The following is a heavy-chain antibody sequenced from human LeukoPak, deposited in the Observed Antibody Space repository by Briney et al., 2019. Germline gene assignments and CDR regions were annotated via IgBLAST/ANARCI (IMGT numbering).Heavy chain of an antibody. V-gene: IGHV3-21*01. D-gene: IGHD3-10*01. CDR3: ARGLGGGSWGYFNY. CDR1: GFTFSTYS. Sequence: PGGSLRLSCAASGFTFSTYSMNWVRQAPGKGLEWVSSISSSSTYIYYADSVKGRFTISRDDSKITLYLQMNSLRAEDTAVYYCARGLGGGSWGYFNYWGQGTLVTVSS. CDR2: ISSSSTYI. J-gene: IGHJ4*02.